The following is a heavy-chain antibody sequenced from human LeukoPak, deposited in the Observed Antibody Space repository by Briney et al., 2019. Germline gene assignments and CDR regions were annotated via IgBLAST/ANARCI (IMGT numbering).Heavy chain of an antibody. V-gene: IGHV4-34*01. CDR3: ARAPLIDY. Sequence: SETLSLTCAVYGGSFSGYYWSWIRQPPGKGLEWIGEINHSGSTNYNPSLKSRVTISVDTSKNQFSLKLSSVTAADTAVYYCARAPLIDYWAREPWSPSPQ. CDR1: GGSFSGYY. CDR2: INHSGST. J-gene: IGHJ4*02.